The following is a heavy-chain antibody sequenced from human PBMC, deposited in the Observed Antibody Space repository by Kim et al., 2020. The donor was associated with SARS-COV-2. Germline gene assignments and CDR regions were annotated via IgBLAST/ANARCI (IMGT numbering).Heavy chain of an antibody. Sequence: ASVKVSCKASGYTFTGYYMHWVLQAPGQGLEWMGRINPNSGGTNYAQKFQGRVTMTRDTSISTAYMELSRLRSDDTAVYYCAREGAEKLVIGARTNDAFDIWGQGTMVTVSS. J-gene: IGHJ3*02. D-gene: IGHD3-9*01. V-gene: IGHV1-2*06. CDR3: AREGAEKLVIGARTNDAFDI. CDR2: INPNSGGT. CDR1: GYTFTGYY.